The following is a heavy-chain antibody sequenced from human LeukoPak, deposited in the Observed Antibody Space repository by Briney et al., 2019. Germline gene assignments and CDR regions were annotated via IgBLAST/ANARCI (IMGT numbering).Heavy chain of an antibody. J-gene: IGHJ6*02. Sequence: GASVKVSCKASGYTFTSYGISWVRQAPGQGLEWMGWISAYNGNTNYAQKLQGRVTMTTDTSTSTAYMELRSLRSDDTAVYYCARCEVPAAMLRNRGYYYYGMDVWGQGTTVTVSS. D-gene: IGHD2-2*01. CDR2: ISAYNGNT. CDR3: ARCEVPAAMLRNRGYYYYGMDV. CDR1: GYTFTSYG. V-gene: IGHV1-18*01.